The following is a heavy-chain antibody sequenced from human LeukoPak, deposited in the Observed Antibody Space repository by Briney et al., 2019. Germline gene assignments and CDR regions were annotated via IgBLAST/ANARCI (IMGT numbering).Heavy chain of an antibody. CDR1: GYTFTSYG. V-gene: IGHV1-18*01. CDR3: ARDGTKDIVVVPAADFDY. CDR2: ISAYNGNT. D-gene: IGHD2-2*01. Sequence: ASVKVSCRASGYTFTSYGISWVRQAPGQGLEWMGWISAYNGNTNYAQKLQGRVTMTTDTSTSTAYMELRSLRSDDTAVYYCARDGTKDIVVVPAADFDYWGQGTLVTVSS. J-gene: IGHJ4*02.